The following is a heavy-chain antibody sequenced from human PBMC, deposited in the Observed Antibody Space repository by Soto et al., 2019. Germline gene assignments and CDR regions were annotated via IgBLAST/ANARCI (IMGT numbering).Heavy chain of an antibody. CDR3: ARLGNITMVRGVIISWFDP. V-gene: IGHV5-51*01. J-gene: IGHJ5*02. D-gene: IGHD3-10*01. CDR2: IYPGDSDT. Sequence: GESLNISCKGSGYSFTSYWIGWVRQMPGKGLEWMGIIYPGDSDTRYSPSFQGQVTISADKSISTAYLQWSSLKASDTAMYYCARLGNITMVRGVIISWFDPWGQGTLVTVSS. CDR1: GYSFTSYW.